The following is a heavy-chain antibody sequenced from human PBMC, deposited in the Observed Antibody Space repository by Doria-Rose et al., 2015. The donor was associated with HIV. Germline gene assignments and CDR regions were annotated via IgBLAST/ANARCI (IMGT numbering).Heavy chain of an antibody. Sequence: IHWVRQAPRQGLEWMGVIRPSGGVTTYAQKFQDRVTMTRDTSTSTVYMELSSLRSEDTAVYYCARDPGGSYLDYRGQGTLIAVSS. J-gene: IGHJ4*02. V-gene: IGHV1-46*01. CDR3: ARDPGGSYLDY. CDR2: IRPSGGVT. D-gene: IGHD3-16*02.